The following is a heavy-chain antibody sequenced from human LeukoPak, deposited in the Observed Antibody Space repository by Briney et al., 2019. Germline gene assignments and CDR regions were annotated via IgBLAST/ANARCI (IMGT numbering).Heavy chain of an antibody. V-gene: IGHV4-59*01. CDR2: IYYSGST. CDR3: ARDPSYSSSSYYYYYGMDV. CDR1: GGSISRDY. D-gene: IGHD6-13*01. Sequence: SETLSLTCTVSGGSISRDYWSWIRQPPGKGLEWIGYIYYSGSTNYNPSLKSRVTISVDTSKNQFSLKVSSVTAADTAVYYCARDPSYSSSSYYYYYGMDVWGQGTTVTVSS. J-gene: IGHJ6*02.